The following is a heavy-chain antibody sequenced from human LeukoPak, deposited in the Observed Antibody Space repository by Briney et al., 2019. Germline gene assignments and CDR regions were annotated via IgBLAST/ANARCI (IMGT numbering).Heavy chain of an antibody. Sequence: GGSLRLSCAASGFTFSTYAMTWVRQAPGKGLEWVSSISGSGAGKFYAAPVKGRFTTSRDNSKNALYVQMNSLRAEDTAVYYCAKAAYGDYAGAFDIWGQGTMVIVSS. CDR3: AKAAYGDYAGAFDI. CDR1: GFTFSTYA. J-gene: IGHJ3*02. D-gene: IGHD4-17*01. V-gene: IGHV3-23*01. CDR2: ISGSGAGK.